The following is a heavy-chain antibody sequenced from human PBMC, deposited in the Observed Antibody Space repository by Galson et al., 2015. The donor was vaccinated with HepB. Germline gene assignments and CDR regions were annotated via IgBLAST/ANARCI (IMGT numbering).Heavy chain of an antibody. D-gene: IGHD3-10*01. V-gene: IGHV3-11*01. Sequence: SLRLYCAASGFNFSDSYMSWTRQAPGKGLEWVSYINSSGSTIYYADSVKGRFTISRDNAKNSLYLQMNSLRAEDTAVYYCARGQWGGSSVQGVLWDWGQGTLVTVSS. J-gene: IGHJ4*02. CDR1: GFNFSDSY. CDR2: INSSGSTI. CDR3: ARGQWGGSSVQGVLWD.